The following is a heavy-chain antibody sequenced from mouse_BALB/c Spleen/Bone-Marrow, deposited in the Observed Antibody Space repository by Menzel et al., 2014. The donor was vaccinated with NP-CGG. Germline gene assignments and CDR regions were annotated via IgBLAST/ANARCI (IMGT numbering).Heavy chain of an antibody. CDR1: GYTFXSYW. D-gene: IGHD1-1*01. CDR2: INPSTDYT. V-gene: IGHV1-7*01. Sequence: VQLQQSGAELAKPGASLKMSCKASGYTFXSYWMHWVKKRPGQGLEWIGYINPSTDYTEYNQKFKDKATLTADKSSSTAFMQLSSLTSEDSAVYYCARRAYGGRYGFAYWGQGTLVPVSA. J-gene: IGHJ3*01. CDR3: ARRAYGGRYGFAY.